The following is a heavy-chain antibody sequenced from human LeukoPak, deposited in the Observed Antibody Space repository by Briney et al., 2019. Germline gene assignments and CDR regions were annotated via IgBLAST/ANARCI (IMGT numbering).Heavy chain of an antibody. V-gene: IGHV3-7*03. J-gene: IGHJ6*02. D-gene: IGHD2-15*01. CDR2: IKQDGSEK. CDR1: GGSISSGGYY. CDR3: ARDCSGGTCYSQYYYGMDV. Sequence: RSSETLSLTCTVSGGSISSGGYYWSWVRQAPGKGLEWVANIKQDGSEKYYVDSVKGRFTISRDNAKNSLYLQMNSLRAEDTAVYYCARDCSGGTCYSQYYYGMDVWGQGTTVTVSS.